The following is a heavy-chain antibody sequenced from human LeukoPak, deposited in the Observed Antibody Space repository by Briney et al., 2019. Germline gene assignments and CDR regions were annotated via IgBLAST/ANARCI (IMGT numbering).Heavy chain of an antibody. CDR1: GGSISSYY. D-gene: IGHD3-10*01. V-gene: IGHV4-4*07. J-gene: IGHJ5*02. CDR3: AREGSAYYYGSAEFDP. Sequence: SETLSLTRTVSGGSISSYYWSWIRQPAGKGLEWIGRIYTSGSTNYNPSLKSRVTMSVDTSKNQFSLKLSSVTAADTAVYYCAREGSAYYYGSAEFDPWGQGTLVTVSS. CDR2: IYTSGST.